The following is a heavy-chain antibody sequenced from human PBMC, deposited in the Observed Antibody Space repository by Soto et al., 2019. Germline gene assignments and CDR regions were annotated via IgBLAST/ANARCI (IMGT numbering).Heavy chain of an antibody. CDR1: GGSISSYD. CDR2: IYYSGST. CDR3: ARSAYYYDSSGYYWTGYFDY. D-gene: IGHD3-22*01. Sequence: TSETLALGCTVSGGSISSYDWSWIRQPPGKGLEWIGYIYYSGSTNYNPSLKSRVTISVDTSKNQFSLKLSSVTAADTAVYYCARSAYYYDSSGYYWTGYFDYWGQGTPVTVSS. J-gene: IGHJ4*02. V-gene: IGHV4-59*01.